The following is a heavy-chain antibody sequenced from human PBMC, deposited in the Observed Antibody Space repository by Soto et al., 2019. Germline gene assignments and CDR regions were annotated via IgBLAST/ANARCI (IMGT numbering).Heavy chain of an antibody. V-gene: IGHV3-30*03. CDR2: ISYDGGNT. J-gene: IGHJ5*02. Sequence: GGSLRLSCVASGFTFSRYGMHWVRQGPAAGLEWVSFISYDGGNTDYVGSVKGRFTISRDNSKNTLYLQMRSLRAEDTAVYFCAREVRANLNDFGDYEWFDPWGQGTLVTVSS. CDR1: GFTFSRYG. D-gene: IGHD4-17*01. CDR3: AREVRANLNDFGDYEWFDP.